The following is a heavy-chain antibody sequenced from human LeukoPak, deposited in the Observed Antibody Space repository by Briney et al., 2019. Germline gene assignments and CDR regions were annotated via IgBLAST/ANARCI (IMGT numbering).Heavy chain of an antibody. D-gene: IGHD2-21*02. CDR3: ARGNIVVVTAIQAFDI. Sequence: PGGSLRRSCAASGFTFSSYSMNWVRQAPGKGLEWVSSISSSSSYIYYAVSVKGRFTISRDNAKNSLYLQMNSLRAEDTAVYYCARGNIVVVTAIQAFDIWGQGTMVTVSS. V-gene: IGHV3-21*01. CDR2: ISSSSSYI. CDR1: GFTFSSYS. J-gene: IGHJ3*02.